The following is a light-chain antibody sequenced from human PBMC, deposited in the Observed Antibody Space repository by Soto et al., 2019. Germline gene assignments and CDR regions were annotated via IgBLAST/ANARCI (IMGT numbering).Light chain of an antibody. Sequence: QSVLTQPPSASGSPGQSVTISCTGTSSDVGGYNYVSWYQQHPGKAPKLMIYEVIKRPSGVPDRSSGSKSGNTAALTVSGLQAEDEAAYYCCSYACCNKWRVFGTGTNLTVL. CDR1: SSDVGGYNY. V-gene: IGLV2-8*01. J-gene: IGLJ1*01. CDR2: EVI. CDR3: CSYACCNKWRV.